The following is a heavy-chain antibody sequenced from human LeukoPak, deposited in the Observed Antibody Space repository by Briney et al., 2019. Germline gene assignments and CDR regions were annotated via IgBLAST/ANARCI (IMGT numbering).Heavy chain of an antibody. D-gene: IGHD6-13*01. CDR3: VRGTSSTWSDY. Sequence: PGRSLRLSCAASGFSFSSYGMHWVRQAPGKGLEWVAVIWYDGSNENYADSVKGRFIICRDNSKNTLYLETNSLRAEDTAVYFCVRGTSSTWSDYWGQGTPGTGSS. J-gene: IGHJ4*03. CDR2: IWYDGSNE. CDR1: GFSFSSYG. V-gene: IGHV3-33*01.